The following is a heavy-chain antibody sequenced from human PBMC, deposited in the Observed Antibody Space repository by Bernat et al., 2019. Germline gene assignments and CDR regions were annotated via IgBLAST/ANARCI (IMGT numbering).Heavy chain of an antibody. J-gene: IGHJ4*02. Sequence: QVRLVESGGGVVQPGRSLRLSCAASGFTFNNYGMHWVRQVPGKGLEWVAVIWYDGNNKYYADSVKGRFTISRDNSKNTLYLQMNSLGAEDTAVYYCARLGSSWSFDYWGQGTLVTVSS. V-gene: IGHV3-33*01. CDR2: IWYDGNNK. CDR3: ARLGSSWSFDY. D-gene: IGHD6-13*01. CDR1: GFTFNNYG.